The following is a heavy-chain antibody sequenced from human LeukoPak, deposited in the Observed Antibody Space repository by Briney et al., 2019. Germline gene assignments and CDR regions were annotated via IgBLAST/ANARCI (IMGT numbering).Heavy chain of an antibody. D-gene: IGHD3-16*01. Sequence: GGSLRLSCAASGFSFSTFYVNWVREAPGKGLEWVSCISSSSTSIFYADSVKGRFTISRDNAKNSLYLQINSLRAEDTAVYYCAMKPEDYDYVWGSKPYYFDYWGQGTLVTVSS. V-gene: IGHV3-21*01. CDR3: AMKPEDYDYVWGSKPYYFDY. CDR2: ISSSSTSI. CDR1: GFSFSTFY. J-gene: IGHJ4*02.